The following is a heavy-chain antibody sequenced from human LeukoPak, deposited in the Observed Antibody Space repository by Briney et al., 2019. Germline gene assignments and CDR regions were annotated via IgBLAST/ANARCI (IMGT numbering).Heavy chain of an antibody. D-gene: IGHD1-1*01. J-gene: IGHJ4*02. CDR3: STGGGTSDY. CDR2: IRSRTAGGTT. V-gene: IGHV3-15*01. CDR1: GFTFDNAW. Sequence: GGSLRLSCVVSGFTFDNAWMSWVRQAPGKGLEWVGRIRSRTAGGTTDYGAPVKGRFTISRDDSKNTVYLQMNNLKMEDTAIYYCSTGGGTSDYWGQGTLVTVSS.